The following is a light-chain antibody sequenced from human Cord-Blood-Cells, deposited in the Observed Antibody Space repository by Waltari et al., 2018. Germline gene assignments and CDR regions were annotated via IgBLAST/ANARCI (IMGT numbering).Light chain of an antibody. J-gene: IGLJ2*01. Sequence: QSALTQPRPVSGSPGPSVTIACTGTSSDVGGYNSVSWYQQHPGKAPKLMIDDVSKRPSGVPDRFSGSKSGNTASLTISGLQAEDEADYYCCSYAGSYTLVFGGGTKLTVL. CDR2: DVS. V-gene: IGLV2-11*01. CDR3: CSYAGSYTLV. CDR1: SSDVGGYNS.